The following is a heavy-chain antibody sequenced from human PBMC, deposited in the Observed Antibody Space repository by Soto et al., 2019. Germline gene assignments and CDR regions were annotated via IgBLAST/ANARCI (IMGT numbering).Heavy chain of an antibody. D-gene: IGHD2-2*01. CDR1: GFTFSSYG. Sequence: PGGSLRLSCAASGFTFSSYGMHWVRQAPGKGLEWVAVIWYDGSNKYYADSVKGRFTISRDNSKNTLYLQMNSLRAEDTAVYYCARDNPAYQLPPRWFDPWGQGTLVTVSS. J-gene: IGHJ5*02. CDR2: IWYDGSNK. CDR3: ARDNPAYQLPPRWFDP. V-gene: IGHV3-33*01.